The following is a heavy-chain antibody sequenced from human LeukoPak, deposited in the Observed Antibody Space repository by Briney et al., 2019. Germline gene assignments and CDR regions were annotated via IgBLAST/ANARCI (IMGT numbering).Heavy chain of an antibody. CDR2: ISSSGSTI. CDR3: AELGITMIGGV. CDR1: GFTFSSYE. V-gene: IGHV3-48*03. Sequence: GGSLRLSCAASGFTFSSYEMNWVRQVPGKGLEWVSYISSSGSTIYYADSVKGRYTISRDNAKNSLYLQMNSLRAEDTAVYYCAELGITMIGGVWGKGTTVTISS. J-gene: IGHJ6*04. D-gene: IGHD3-10*02.